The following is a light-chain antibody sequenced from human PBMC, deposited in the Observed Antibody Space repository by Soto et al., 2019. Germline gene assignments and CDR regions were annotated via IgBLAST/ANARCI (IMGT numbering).Light chain of an antibody. Sequence: NVLAQSPDTISLSPGEGATLSCSASQSVSSSYLAWYQQKPGQAPRLLINGASSRATGIPDRFSGSGSGTDFTLTISRLEPEDFAVYYCTQYGSSGTSGQGTKVDIK. CDR3: TQYGSSGT. CDR2: GAS. CDR1: QSVSSSY. J-gene: IGKJ1*01. V-gene: IGKV3-20*01.